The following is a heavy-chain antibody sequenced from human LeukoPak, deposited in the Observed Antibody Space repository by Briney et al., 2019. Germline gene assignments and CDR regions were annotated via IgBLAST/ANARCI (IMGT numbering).Heavy chain of an antibody. D-gene: IGHD3-22*01. CDR1: GGSFSGYY. J-gene: IGHJ5*02. CDR3: ARRKDSSGYFGRMGWFDP. V-gene: IGHV4-34*01. CDR2: INHSGST. Sequence: SETLSLTCAVYGGSFSGYYWSWLRQPPGKGLEWIGEINHSGSTNYNPSLKSRVTISVDTSKNQFSLKLSSVTAADTAVYSCARRKDSSGYFGRMGWFDPWGQGTLVTVSS.